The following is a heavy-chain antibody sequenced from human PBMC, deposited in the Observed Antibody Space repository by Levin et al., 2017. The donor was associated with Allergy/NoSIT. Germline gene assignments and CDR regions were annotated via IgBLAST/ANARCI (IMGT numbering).Heavy chain of an antibody. CDR3: GRRRNYYYAMDV. V-gene: IGHV5-51*01. CDR2: IYPGDSDT. J-gene: IGHJ6*02. Sequence: GESLKISCKGSGYSFTSYWIGWVRQMPGKGLELMGIIYPGDSDTRYSPSFQGQFTISADKSISTAYLQWSSLKASDPDMYYCGRRRNYYYAMDVWGQGTTVTVSS. CDR1: GYSFTSYW.